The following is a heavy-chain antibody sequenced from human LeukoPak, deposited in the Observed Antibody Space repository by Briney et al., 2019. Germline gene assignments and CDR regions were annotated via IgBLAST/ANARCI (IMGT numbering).Heavy chain of an antibody. CDR3: ARGGQQLDVGYYSMDV. J-gene: IGHJ6*02. Sequence: SETLSLTCTVSGGSISSYYWSWIRQPAGKGLEWIGRIYTSGSTNYNPSLKSRVTMSVDTSKNQFSLKLSSVTAADTAVYYCARGGQQLDVGYYSMDVWGQGTTVTVSS. D-gene: IGHD6-13*01. CDR1: GGSISSYY. CDR2: IYTSGST. V-gene: IGHV4-4*07.